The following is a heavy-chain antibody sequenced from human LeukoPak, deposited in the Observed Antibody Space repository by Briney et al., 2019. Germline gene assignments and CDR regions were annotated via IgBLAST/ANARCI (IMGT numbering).Heavy chain of an antibody. CDR1: GGSTSTYN. V-gene: IGHV4-59*01. Sequence: PSETLSLTCTVSGGSTSTYNWSWIRQPPGKRLEWIGHIYYIGSTNYNPSLNNRVTISIDRSRNQFSLKLNSVTPADTAVYYCARAPQDGSNWSHYFDHWGRGALVTVSS. D-gene: IGHD6-13*01. J-gene: IGHJ4*02. CDR2: IYYIGST. CDR3: ARAPQDGSNWSHYFDH.